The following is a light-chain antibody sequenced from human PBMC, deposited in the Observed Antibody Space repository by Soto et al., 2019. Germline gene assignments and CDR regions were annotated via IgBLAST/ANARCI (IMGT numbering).Light chain of an antibody. CDR3: QQYNSYPWT. V-gene: IGKV1-5*01. CDR2: DAS. J-gene: IGKJ1*01. Sequence: DIQMTQSPSTLSASVGDRVTITCRASQSISSWLAWYQQKPGKAPKLLIYDASSLESGVPSRFSGSGSGTEFTLSISSLHPDTFATYYCQQYNSYPWTFDQGTKVEIK. CDR1: QSISSW.